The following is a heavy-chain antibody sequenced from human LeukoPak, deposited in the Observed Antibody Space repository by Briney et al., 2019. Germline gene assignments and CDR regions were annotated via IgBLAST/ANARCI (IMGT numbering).Heavy chain of an antibody. CDR3: ARGKIGYYYGDYDGY. CDR1: GFTFSSYD. CDR2: ISTISSTK. D-gene: IGHD4-17*01. Sequence: PGGSLRLSCAASGFTFSSYDMNWVRQAPGKGLECVSYISTISSTKYYADSVKGRFTISRDNAKNSLYLQMNSLRDEDTAVYYCARGKIGYYYGDYDGYWGQGTLVTVSS. V-gene: IGHV3-48*02. J-gene: IGHJ4*02.